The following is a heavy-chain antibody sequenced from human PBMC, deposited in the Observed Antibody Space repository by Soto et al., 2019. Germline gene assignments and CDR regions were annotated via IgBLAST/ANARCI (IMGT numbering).Heavy chain of an antibody. CDR3: AREGIAEYYYYGMDV. Sequence: GGSLRLSCAASGFTFSSYSMNWVRQAPGKGLEWVSYISSSSSTIYYADSVKGRFTISRDNAKNSLYLQMNSLRDEDTAVYYCAREGIAEYYYYGMDVWGQGTTVTVSS. CDR1: GFTFSSYS. CDR2: ISSSSSTI. D-gene: IGHD6-13*01. J-gene: IGHJ6*02. V-gene: IGHV3-48*02.